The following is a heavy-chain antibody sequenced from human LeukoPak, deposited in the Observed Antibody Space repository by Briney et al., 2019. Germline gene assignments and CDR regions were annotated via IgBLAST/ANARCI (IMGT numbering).Heavy chain of an antibody. V-gene: IGHV4-59*01. Sequence: PSETLSLTCTVSGGSISSYYWSWIRQPPGKGLEWIGYIYYSGSTNYNPSLKSRVTISVDTSKNQFSLKLSSVTAADTAVYYCARDGSSIAARPLTPLFDYWGQGTLVTVSS. D-gene: IGHD6-6*01. CDR1: GGSISSYY. CDR3: ARDGSSIAARPLTPLFDY. J-gene: IGHJ4*02. CDR2: IYYSGST.